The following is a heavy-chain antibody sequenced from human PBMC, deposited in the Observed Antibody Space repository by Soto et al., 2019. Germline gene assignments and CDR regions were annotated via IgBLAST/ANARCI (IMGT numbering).Heavy chain of an antibody. J-gene: IGHJ6*03. CDR2: IKQDGSEK. CDR1: GFTFSSYW. CDR3: ARDVLGTVSGEYYMDV. Sequence: GGSLRLSCAASGFTFSSYWMSWVRQAPGKGLEWVANIKQDGSEKYYVDSVKGRFTISRDNAKNSLYLQMNSLRAEDTAVYYCARDVLGTVSGEYYMDVWGKGTTVTVSS. V-gene: IGHV3-7*01. D-gene: IGHD3-10*01.